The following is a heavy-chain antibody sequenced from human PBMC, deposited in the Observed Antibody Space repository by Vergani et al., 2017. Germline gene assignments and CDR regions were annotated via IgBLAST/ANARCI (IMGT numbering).Heavy chain of an antibody. CDR2: IYTSGST. V-gene: IGHV4-61*02. CDR3: AGDSGSYGRPEYFDY. J-gene: IGHJ4*02. D-gene: IGHD5-18*01. Sequence: QVQLQESGPGLVKPSQTLSLTCTVSGGSISSGSYYWSWIRQPAGKGLEWIGRIYTSGSTNYNPSLKSRVTMSVDTSKNQFSLKLSSVTAADTAVYYCAGDSGSYGRPEYFDYWGQGTLVTVSS. CDR1: GGSISSGSYY.